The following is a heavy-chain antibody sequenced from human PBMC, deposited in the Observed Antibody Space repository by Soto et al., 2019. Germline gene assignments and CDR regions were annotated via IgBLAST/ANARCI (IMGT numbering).Heavy chain of an antibody. CDR2: IRSKAYGGTT. Sequence: GESLKISCTASGFTFGDYAMSWVRQAPGKGLEWVGFIRSKAYGGTTEYAASVKGRFTISRDDSKSIAYLQMNSLKTEDTAVYYCTRGIAATYWGQGTLVTVSS. CDR3: TRGIAATY. J-gene: IGHJ4*02. V-gene: IGHV3-49*04. CDR1: GFTFGDYA. D-gene: IGHD6-13*01.